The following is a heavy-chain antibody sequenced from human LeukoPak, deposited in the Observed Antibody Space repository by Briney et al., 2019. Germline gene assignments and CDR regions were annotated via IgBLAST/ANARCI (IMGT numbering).Heavy chain of an antibody. Sequence: GASVKVSCKASGYTFTGYYMHWVRQAPGQGLEWMGWINPNSGGTNYAQKFQGRVTMTRNTSISTAYMDLSSLRSEDTAVYYCARAGFSDAFDIWGQGTMVTVSS. J-gene: IGHJ3*02. V-gene: IGHV1-2*02. D-gene: IGHD6-25*01. CDR1: GYTFTGYY. CDR3: ARAGFSDAFDI. CDR2: INPNSGGT.